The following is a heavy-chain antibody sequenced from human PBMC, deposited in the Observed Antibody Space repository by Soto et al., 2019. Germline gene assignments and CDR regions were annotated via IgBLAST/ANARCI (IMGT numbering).Heavy chain of an antibody. Sequence: EVKLVESGGGLVQPGRSLRLSCAASGFTFDDYTMHWVRQAPGKGLEWVSYISWNSGTIGYADSVRGRFTISRDNAKNSLYLQMNSLRAEDTALYYCAKAFCIATVCYVFFDHWGQGTLVSVSS. J-gene: IGHJ4*02. CDR2: ISWNSGTI. V-gene: IGHV3-9*01. CDR1: GFTFDDYT. CDR3: AKAFCIATVCYVFFDH. D-gene: IGHD2-2*01.